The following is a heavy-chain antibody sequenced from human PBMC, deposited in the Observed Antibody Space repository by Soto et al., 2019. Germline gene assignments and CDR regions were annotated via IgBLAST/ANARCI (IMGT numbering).Heavy chain of an antibody. CDR1: GDSVSSNSAA. Sequence: SQTLSLTCAISGDSVSSNSAAWDWIRQSPSRGLEWLGRTYYRSKWYNDYAVSVKSRITINPDTSKNQFSLQLNSVTPEDTAVYYCARDGTITMVRGVILYFDYWGQGTLVTVSS. CDR2: TYYRSKWYN. J-gene: IGHJ4*02. CDR3: ARDGTITMVRGVILYFDY. D-gene: IGHD3-10*01. V-gene: IGHV6-1*01.